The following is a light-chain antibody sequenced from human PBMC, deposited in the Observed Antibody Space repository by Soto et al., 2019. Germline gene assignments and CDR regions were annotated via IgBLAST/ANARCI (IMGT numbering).Light chain of an antibody. J-gene: IGKJ1*01. CDR1: QSVSNNY. V-gene: IGKV3-20*01. Sequence: EIVLTQSPGTLSLSPGESATLSCRASQSVSNNYLAWYQQKPGQAPRLLIYGASNRATGIPDRFSGSGSGTDFTLTISRLEPEDSAVYYCQQHGTTVGQGTKVDNK. CDR3: QQHGTT. CDR2: GAS.